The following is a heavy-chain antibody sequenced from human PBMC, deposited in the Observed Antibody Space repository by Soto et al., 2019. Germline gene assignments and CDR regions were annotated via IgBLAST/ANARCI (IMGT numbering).Heavy chain of an antibody. J-gene: IGHJ6*02. D-gene: IGHD5-12*01. V-gene: IGHV1-18*01. CDR1: GHTFTSYG. Sequence: ASVKVSCKASGHTFTSYGISWVRQAPGQGLEWMGWISAYNGNTNYEQKLQGRVTMTTDTSTSKAYMELRSLRSDDTAVYYCARELARGYSGYDLDYYGMDVWGQGTTVTVSS. CDR2: ISAYNGNT. CDR3: ARELARGYSGYDLDYYGMDV.